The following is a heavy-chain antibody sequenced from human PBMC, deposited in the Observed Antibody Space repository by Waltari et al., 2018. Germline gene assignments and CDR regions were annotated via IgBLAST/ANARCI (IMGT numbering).Heavy chain of an antibody. D-gene: IGHD5-18*01. CDR3: SGPPGVQLWLQF. V-gene: IGHV1-18*01. CDR1: GYRFDNFG. J-gene: IGHJ4*02. Sequence: QVQLVQSGADVKKPGASVKVSCKTAGYRFDNFGINWVRQAPGQGIEWKGWINPKNKRTNYAPKFQGKVTMTTDTFTDPPYLELSNPRSGHKGVYFCSGPPGVQLWLQFWGQGTLVTVSS. CDR2: INPKNKRT.